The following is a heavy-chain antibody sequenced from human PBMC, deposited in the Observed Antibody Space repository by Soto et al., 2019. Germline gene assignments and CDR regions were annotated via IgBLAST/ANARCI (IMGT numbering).Heavy chain of an antibody. CDR2: IYYSGST. CDR3: ARVVYSSSKRFLARWFDP. J-gene: IGHJ5*02. CDR1: GGSLSSGDYY. V-gene: IGHV4-30-4*01. D-gene: IGHD6-6*01. Sequence: SETLSLTCTVSGGSLSSGDYYWSWVRQPPGKGLEWIGYIYYSGSTYYNPSLKSRVTISVDTSKNQFPLKLSSVTAADTAVYYCARVVYSSSKRFLARWFDPWGQGTLVTVSS.